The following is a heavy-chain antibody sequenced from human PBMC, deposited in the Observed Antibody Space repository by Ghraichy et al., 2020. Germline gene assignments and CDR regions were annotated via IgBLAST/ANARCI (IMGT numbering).Heavy chain of an antibody. Sequence: SETLSLTCTVSGGSISSYYWSWIRQPPGKGLEWIGYIYYSGSTNYNPSLKSRVTISVDTSKNQFSLKLSSVTAADTAVYYCARADWNYYYYYMDVWGKGTTVTVSS. J-gene: IGHJ6*03. CDR2: IYYSGST. D-gene: IGHD3-9*01. CDR1: GGSISSYY. V-gene: IGHV4-59*01. CDR3: ARADWNYYYYYMDV.